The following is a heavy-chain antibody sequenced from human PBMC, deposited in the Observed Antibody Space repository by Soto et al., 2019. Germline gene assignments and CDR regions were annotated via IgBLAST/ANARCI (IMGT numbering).Heavy chain of an antibody. CDR2: IRYSGST. D-gene: IGHD6-19*01. Sequence: SETLSLTCDVSGGSISIGTDYWGWIRQPPGKGLEWIGNIRYSGSTNYNPSLKSRLSISVDTSKNQFSLKLSSVTAADTAVYYCARDVNLPLAGTGFDSWGRGTLVTVSS. CDR1: GGSISIGTDY. CDR3: ARDVNLPLAGTGFDS. J-gene: IGHJ4*02. V-gene: IGHV4-39*02.